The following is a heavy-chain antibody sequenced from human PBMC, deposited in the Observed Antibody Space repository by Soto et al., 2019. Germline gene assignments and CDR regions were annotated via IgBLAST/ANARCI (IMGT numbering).Heavy chain of an antibody. Sequence: EVQLLESGGGLVQPGGSLRLSCAASGFTFSRYAMSWVRQAPGKGLEWVSAISGSGGSTYYADSVKGRFTISRDSSKNTLYLQINSLRAEDTAVYYCAKALSTSVAAPDYWGHGTLVTVSS. J-gene: IGHJ4*01. CDR2: ISGSGGST. V-gene: IGHV3-23*01. CDR3: AKALSTSVAAPDY. CDR1: GFTFSRYA. D-gene: IGHD6-19*01.